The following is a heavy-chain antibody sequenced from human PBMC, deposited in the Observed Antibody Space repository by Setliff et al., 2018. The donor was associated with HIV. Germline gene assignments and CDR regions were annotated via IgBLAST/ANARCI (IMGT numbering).Heavy chain of an antibody. J-gene: IGHJ3*01. D-gene: IGHD2-15*01. Sequence: SGPTLVNPTQTLTLTCTFSGFSLSTSGVSVGWIRQPPGKALEWLALIYWDDDKHYSPSLESRLTITKDTSKNQVVLTMTNMDPVDTATYFCAHQELGYCSGGSCPPPHAFDVWGQGTLVT. CDR2: IYWDDDK. CDR3: AHQELGYCSGGSCPPPHAFDV. V-gene: IGHV2-5*02. CDR1: GFSLSTSGVS.